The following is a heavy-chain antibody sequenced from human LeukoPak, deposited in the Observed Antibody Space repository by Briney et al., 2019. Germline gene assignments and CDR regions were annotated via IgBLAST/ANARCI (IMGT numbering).Heavy chain of an antibody. D-gene: IGHD5-18*01. CDR3: AIPGSYGYVVGFDY. V-gene: IGHV1-2*02. J-gene: IGHJ4*02. CDR1: GYTFTGYY. Sequence: GASVKVSCKASGYTFTGYYMHWVRQAPGQGLEWMGWINPNSGGTNYAQKFQGRVTMTRDTSISTAYMELSRLRSDDTAVYYCAIPGSYGYVVGFDYWGQGTLVTVSS. CDR2: INPNSGGT.